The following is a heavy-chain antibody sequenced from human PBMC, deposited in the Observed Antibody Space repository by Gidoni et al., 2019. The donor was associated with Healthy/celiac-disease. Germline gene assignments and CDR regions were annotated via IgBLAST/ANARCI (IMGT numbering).Heavy chain of an antibody. CDR2: IYHSGST. J-gene: IGHJ6*03. D-gene: IGHD3-16*02. Sequence: QLQLQESGSGLVKPSQTLSLTCAVSGGSISRGGYSWSWIRQPPGKGLEWIGYIYHSGSTYYNPSLKSRVTISLDMSKNQVSLKLSSVTAADTAVYYCARDSEISEEGDYYYMDVWGKGTTVTVSS. V-gene: IGHV4-30-2*01. CDR1: GGSISRGGYS. CDR3: ARDSEISEEGDYYYMDV.